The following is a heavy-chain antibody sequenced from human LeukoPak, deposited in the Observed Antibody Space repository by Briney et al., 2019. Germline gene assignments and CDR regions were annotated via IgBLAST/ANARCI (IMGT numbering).Heavy chain of an antibody. V-gene: IGHV6-1*01. CDR1: GDSVSSNSVT. D-gene: IGHD2-2*01. CDR3: ARRLTQYDCFDP. J-gene: IGHJ5*02. CDR2: TYYRSTWYN. Sequence: SQTLSLTCAISGDSVSSNSVTWHWIRQSPSRGLEWLGRTYYRSTWYNDYAVSVRGRITVNPDTSKNQFSLHLNSVTPEDTAVYYYARRLTQYDCFDPWGQGILVTVSS.